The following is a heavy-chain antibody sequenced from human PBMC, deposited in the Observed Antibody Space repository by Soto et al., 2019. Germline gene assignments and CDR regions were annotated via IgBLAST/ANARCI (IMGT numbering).Heavy chain of an antibody. J-gene: IGHJ4*02. Sequence: QVQLVESGGGVVQPGRSLRLSCAASGFTFNNYCMHWVRQAPGKGLEWVALISYEGDNKYFTASVKGRFTISRDNSKNNPYLPLNSLRHEVTAVYYCAKDLGISGNYSLFDYWGQGILVTVSS. D-gene: IGHD1-26*01. CDR1: GFTFNNYC. CDR2: ISYEGDNK. V-gene: IGHV3-30*18. CDR3: AKDLGISGNYSLFDY.